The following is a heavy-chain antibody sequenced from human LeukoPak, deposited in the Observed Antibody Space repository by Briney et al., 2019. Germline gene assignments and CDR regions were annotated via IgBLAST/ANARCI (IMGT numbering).Heavy chain of an antibody. V-gene: IGHV4-59*01. CDR1: GGSISSYY. CDR2: IYYSGST. CDR3: ARALYYDFWSDYYYGMDV. J-gene: IGHJ6*02. D-gene: IGHD3-3*01. Sequence: SETLSLTCTVSGGSISSYYWSWIRQPPGKGLEWIGYIYYSGSTNYNPSLKSRVTISLDTSKSQFSLKLSSVTAADTAVYYCARALYYDFWSDYYYGMDVWGQGTTVTVSS.